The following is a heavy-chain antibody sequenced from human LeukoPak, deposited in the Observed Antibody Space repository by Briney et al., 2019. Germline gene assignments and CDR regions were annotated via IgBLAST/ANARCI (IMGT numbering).Heavy chain of an antibody. J-gene: IGHJ4*02. CDR2: ISAYNGNT. CDR3: ARDGDSTVIDY. D-gene: IGHD4-17*01. V-gene: IGHV1-18*01. Sequence: ASVKVSCKASGYTFTSYGISWVRQAPGQGLEWMGWISAYNGNTNYAQKLQGRVTMTTDTSTSTVYMELSSLRSEDTAVYYCARDGDSTVIDYWGQGTLVTVSS. CDR1: GYTFTSYG.